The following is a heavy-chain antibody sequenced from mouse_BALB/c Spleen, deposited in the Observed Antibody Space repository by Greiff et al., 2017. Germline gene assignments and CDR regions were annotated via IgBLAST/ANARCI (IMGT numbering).Heavy chain of an antibody. CDR3: AREYNYDVYWYFDV. Sequence: EVNLVESGGGLVQPGGSLRLSCATSGFTFTDYYMSWVRQPPGKALEWLGFIRNKANGYTTEYSASVKGRFTISRDNSQSILYLQMNTLRAEDSATYYCAREYNYDVYWYFDVWGAGTTVTVSS. CDR1: GFTFTDYY. V-gene: IGHV7-3*02. D-gene: IGHD2-12*01. CDR2: IRNKANGYTT. J-gene: IGHJ1*01.